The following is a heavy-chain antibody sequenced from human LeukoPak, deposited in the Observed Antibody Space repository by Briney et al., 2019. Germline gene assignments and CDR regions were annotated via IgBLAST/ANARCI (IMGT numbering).Heavy chain of an antibody. V-gene: IGHV4-59*01. J-gene: IGHJ5*02. D-gene: IGHD4-17*01. CDR3: ARGGLRYWFDP. CDR1: GGSISSYY. Sequence: SETLSLTCTVSGGSISSYYWSWIRQPPGKGLKWIGYIYYSGSTNYNPSLKSRVTISVDTSKNQFSLKLSSVTAADTAVYYCARGGLRYWFDPWGQGTLVTVSS. CDR2: IYYSGST.